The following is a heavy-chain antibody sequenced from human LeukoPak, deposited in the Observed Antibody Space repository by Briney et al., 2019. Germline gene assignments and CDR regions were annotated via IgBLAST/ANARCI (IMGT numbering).Heavy chain of an antibody. CDR3: AKDILTGYRDYYYYYYMDV. CDR2: ISGSGGST. CDR1: GFTFSSYA. D-gene: IGHD3-9*01. Sequence: GGSLRLSCAASGFTFSSYAMSWVRQAPGKGLEWVSAISGSGGSTYYADSVKGRFTISRDNSKNTLYLQMNSLRAEDTAVYYCAKDILTGYRDYYYYYYMDVWGKGTTVIVSS. J-gene: IGHJ6*03. V-gene: IGHV3-23*01.